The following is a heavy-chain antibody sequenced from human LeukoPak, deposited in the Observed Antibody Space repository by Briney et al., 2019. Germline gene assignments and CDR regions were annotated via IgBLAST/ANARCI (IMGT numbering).Heavy chain of an antibody. CDR1: GGSISSYY. Sequence: SETLSLTCTVSGGSISSYYWSWLRQPAGKGLEWIGRIYTSGSTNYNPSLKSRVTMSVDTSKNQFSLKLSSVTAADTAVYYCARDGVTTKNFDYWSQGTLVTVSS. J-gene: IGHJ4*02. CDR2: IYTSGST. V-gene: IGHV4-4*07. D-gene: IGHD4-11*01. CDR3: ARDGVTTKNFDY.